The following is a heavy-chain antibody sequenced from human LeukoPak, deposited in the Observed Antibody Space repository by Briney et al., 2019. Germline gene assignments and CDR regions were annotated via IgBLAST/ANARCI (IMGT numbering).Heavy chain of an antibody. Sequence: ASVKVSFKASGYTFTNYDINWVRQATGHGLEWMGWMNPNSGNAGYAQKFLGRLTLTRNTSIETAYMELSSLGSEDTAVYFCARGLNLKVATHTSGDYWGQGTLVTVSS. D-gene: IGHD3-22*01. CDR2: MNPNSGNA. V-gene: IGHV1-8*01. CDR1: GYTFTNYD. J-gene: IGHJ4*02. CDR3: ARGLNLKVATHTSGDY.